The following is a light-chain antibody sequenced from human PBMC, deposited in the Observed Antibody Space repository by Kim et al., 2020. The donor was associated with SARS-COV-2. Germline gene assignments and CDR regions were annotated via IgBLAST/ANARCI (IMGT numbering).Light chain of an antibody. Sequence: EIVLTQSPTTLSLSPGERATLSCRASQGVSRFLAWYQQKPGQAPRLLIYDASNRATGIPARFSGSGSGTDFTLTISSLEPEDFAVYFCQQRSNRPLTFGGGTKVDIK. J-gene: IGKJ4*01. CDR2: DAS. CDR3: QQRSNRPLT. V-gene: IGKV3-11*01. CDR1: QGVSRF.